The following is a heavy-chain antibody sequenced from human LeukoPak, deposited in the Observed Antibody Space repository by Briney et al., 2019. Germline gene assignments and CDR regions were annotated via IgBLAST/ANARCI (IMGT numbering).Heavy chain of an antibody. J-gene: IGHJ4*02. CDR3: ALGDCSSTSCYVFDY. Sequence: SETLSLTCTVSGGYISSYYWSWTRQPPGKGLEWIGYILNSGSTNYNPSLKSRVTISVDTSKNQFSLKLSSVTAADTAVYFCALGDCSSTSCYVFDYWGQGTLVTVSS. CDR1: GGYISSYY. V-gene: IGHV4-59*01. CDR2: ILNSGST. D-gene: IGHD2-2*01.